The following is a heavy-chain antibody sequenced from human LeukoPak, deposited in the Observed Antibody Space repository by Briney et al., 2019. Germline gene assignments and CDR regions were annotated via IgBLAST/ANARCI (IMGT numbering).Heavy chain of an antibody. D-gene: IGHD2-2*03. J-gene: IGHJ6*02. CDR3: AREARMDIVVVPAAIDYYYYYGMDV. CDR2: INPSGGST. CDR1: GFSFRTYN. V-gene: IGHV1-46*01. Sequence: NPGRSLRLSCTASGFSFRTYNLHWVRQAPGQGLEWMGIINPSGGSTSYAQKFQGRVTMTRDTSTSTVYMELSSLRSEDTAVYYCAREARMDIVVVPAAIDYYYYYGMDVWGQGTTVTVSS.